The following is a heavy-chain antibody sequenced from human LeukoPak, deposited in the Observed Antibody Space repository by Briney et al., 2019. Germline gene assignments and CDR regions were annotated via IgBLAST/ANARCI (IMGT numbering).Heavy chain of an antibody. J-gene: IGHJ4*02. CDR2: ISWNRGRI. D-gene: IGHD3-3*01. Sequence: GGSLRLSCAASGFTSDDYAMHWVRQAPGKGLEGGSGISWNRGRIGYADSVKGRFTISRDNAKNSLYLQMNSLRAEDMALYYCAKDISPDFWSGSNFDYWGQGTLVTVSS. CDR3: AKDISPDFWSGSNFDY. V-gene: IGHV3-9*02. CDR1: GFTSDDYA.